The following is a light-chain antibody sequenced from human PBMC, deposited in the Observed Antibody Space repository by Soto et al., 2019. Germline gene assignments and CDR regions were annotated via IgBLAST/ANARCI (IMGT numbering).Light chain of an antibody. CDR2: EDN. Sequence: NFMLTQPHSVSESPGKTVTISCTGSSGSIASNYVQWYQQRPGSAPTTVIYEDNQRPSGVPDRFSASIDSSSNSASLTISGLKTEDEAEYYCQSYDSNHGVVFGGGTKLTVL. V-gene: IGLV6-57*02. CDR1: SGSIASNY. J-gene: IGLJ2*01. CDR3: QSYDSNHGVV.